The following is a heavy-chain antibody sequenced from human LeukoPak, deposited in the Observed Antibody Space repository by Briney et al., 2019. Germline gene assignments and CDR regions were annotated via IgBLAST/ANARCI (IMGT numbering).Heavy chain of an antibody. CDR2: IYYSGST. V-gene: IGHV4-59*12. CDR3: ARRGRQLLWFGELRGSACDI. Sequence: SETLSLTCTVPVGSICSYYWSWIRQPPGKGLEWIGYIYYSGSTNYNPSLKSRVTISVDTSKSQFSLKLSSVTAADTAVYYCARRGRQLLWFGELRGSACDIWGQGTMVSVSS. D-gene: IGHD3-10*01. CDR1: VGSICSYY. J-gene: IGHJ3*02.